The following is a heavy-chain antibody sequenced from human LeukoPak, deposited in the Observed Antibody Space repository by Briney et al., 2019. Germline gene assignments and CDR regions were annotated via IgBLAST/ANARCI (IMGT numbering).Heavy chain of an antibody. CDR2: IYYSGTT. CDR3: ARDDYYYDSSGYYSKFDY. Sequence: SETLSLTCTVSGGSISSSSYYWGWIRQPPGKGLEWIGSIYYSGTTYYNPSLKSRVTISVDTSKNQFSLKLSSVTAADTAVYYCARDDYYYDSSGYYSKFDYWGQGTLVTVSS. D-gene: IGHD3-22*01. V-gene: IGHV4-39*01. CDR1: GGSISSSSYY. J-gene: IGHJ4*02.